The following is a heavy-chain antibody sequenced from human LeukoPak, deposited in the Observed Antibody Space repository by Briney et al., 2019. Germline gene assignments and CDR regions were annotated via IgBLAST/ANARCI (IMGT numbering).Heavy chain of an antibody. D-gene: IGHD4/OR15-4a*01. V-gene: IGHV3-30*18. Sequence: GGSLRLSCAASGFTFSSYGMHWVRQAPGKGLEWVAVISYDGSNKYYADSVKGRFTISRDNSKNMLYLQMNTLRAEDTATYYCAKGLLTIDYWGQGTRVTVSS. CDR1: GFTFSSYG. CDR2: ISYDGSNK. CDR3: AKGLLTIDY. J-gene: IGHJ4*02.